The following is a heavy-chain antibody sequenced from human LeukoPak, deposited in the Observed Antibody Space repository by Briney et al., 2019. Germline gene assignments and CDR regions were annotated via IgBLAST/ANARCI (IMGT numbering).Heavy chain of an antibody. D-gene: IGHD3-3*01. CDR2: IYYSGST. CDR1: GGSISSYY. V-gene: IGHV4-59*01. J-gene: IGHJ4*02. CDR3: ARGSYDLGYYFDY. Sequence: SETLSLTCTVSGGSISSYYWSWIRQPPGKGLEWIGYIYYSGSTNYNPSPKSRVTISVDTSKNQFSLKLSSVTAADTAVYYCARGSYDLGYYFDYWGQGTLVTVSS.